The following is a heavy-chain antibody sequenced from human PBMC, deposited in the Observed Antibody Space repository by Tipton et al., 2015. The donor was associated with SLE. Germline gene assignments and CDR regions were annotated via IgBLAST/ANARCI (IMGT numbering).Heavy chain of an antibody. CDR3: ARDRYYGSGSLGSNYYYMDV. D-gene: IGHD3-10*01. V-gene: IGHV4-30-4*01. CDR2: IYESGKT. CDR1: GGSIRSYDYK. J-gene: IGHJ6*03. Sequence: TLSLTCTVSGGSIRSYDYKWTWIRQPPGKGLEWLGYIYESGKTYYNPSLQSRLTISVDTSKNQFSLKLMSVTAADTAVYYCARDRYYGSGSLGSNYYYMDVRGKGTTLTVSS.